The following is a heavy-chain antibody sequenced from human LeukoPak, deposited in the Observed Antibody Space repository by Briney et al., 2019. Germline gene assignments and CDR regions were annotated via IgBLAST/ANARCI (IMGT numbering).Heavy chain of an antibody. V-gene: IGHV4-59*01. CDR2: IYFSVTT. D-gene: IGHD5-18*01. J-gene: IGHJ3*02. CDR3: ARGSGYSYGYDAFDI. CDR1: GGSXSSYX. Sequence: XTXSGGSXSSYXXSWVRQPPGKXXXXXGYIYFSVTTNYNPSLKSRVTISLDPSKNHFSLKLSSVTSADTAVYYCARGSGYSYGYDAFDIWGQGTLVTVSS.